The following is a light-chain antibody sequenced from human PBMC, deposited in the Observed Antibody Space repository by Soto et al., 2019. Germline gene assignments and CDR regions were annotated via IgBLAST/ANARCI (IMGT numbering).Light chain of an antibody. Sequence: DIVMTQSPLSLPVTPGEPASISCRSSQSLLHSNGYNYLDWYLQKPGQSPQLLISLGSNRASGVPDRFSGSGSGTDFTLTISRVEAEDVGVYYCMQALQTGVTVGPGTKVDIK. CDR3: MQALQTGVT. CDR1: QSLLHSNGYNY. J-gene: IGKJ3*01. V-gene: IGKV2-28*01. CDR2: LGS.